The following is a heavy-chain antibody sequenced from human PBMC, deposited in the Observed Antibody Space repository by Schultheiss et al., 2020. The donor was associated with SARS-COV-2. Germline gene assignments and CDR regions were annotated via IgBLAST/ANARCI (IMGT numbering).Heavy chain of an antibody. CDR3: ARLYSAYDKGDY. V-gene: IGHV4-61*08. Sequence: SETLSLTCTVSGGSISSGGYYWSWIRQHPGKGLEWIGYIYYSGSTNYNPSLKSRVTISVDTSKNQFSLKLSSVTAADTAVYYCARLYSAYDKGDYWGQGTLVTVSS. J-gene: IGHJ4*02. CDR2: IYYSGST. CDR1: GGSISSGGYY. D-gene: IGHD5-12*01.